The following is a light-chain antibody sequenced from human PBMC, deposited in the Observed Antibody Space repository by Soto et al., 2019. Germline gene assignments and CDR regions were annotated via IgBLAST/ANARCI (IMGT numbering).Light chain of an antibody. V-gene: IGKV3-20*01. J-gene: IGKJ5*01. CDR2: GAS. CDR1: QIVSSSY. CDR3: QQYGSSPPIT. Sequence: EIVLTQSPATLALSPGERAALSCMAGQIVSSSYLAWYQQKPGQAPRLLIYGASSRATGIPDRFSGSGSGTDFTLTISRLEPEDFAVYYCQQYGSSPPITFGQGTRLEIK.